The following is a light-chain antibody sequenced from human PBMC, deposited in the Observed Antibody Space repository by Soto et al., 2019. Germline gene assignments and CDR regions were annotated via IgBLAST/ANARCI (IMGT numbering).Light chain of an antibody. CDR2: EVS. J-gene: IGLJ2*01. CDR3: SSYTSSSPVV. Sequence: QSVLTQPASVSGSPGQSITISCTGTSRDVGGYNYVSWHQQHPGKAPKVIITEVSNRPSGVSNRFSGSKSGNTASLTISGLQAEDEADYYCSSYTSSSPVVFGGGTKLTVL. CDR1: SRDVGGYNY. V-gene: IGLV2-14*01.